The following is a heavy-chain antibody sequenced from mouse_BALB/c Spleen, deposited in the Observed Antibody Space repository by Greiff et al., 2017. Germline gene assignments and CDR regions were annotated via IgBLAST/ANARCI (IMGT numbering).Heavy chain of an antibody. V-gene: IGHV2-9-2*01. CDR3: VRGSWGFDY. CDR1: GFSLTSYD. Sequence: VMLVESGPGLVAPSQSLSITCTVSGFSLTSYDISWIRQPPGKGLEWLGVIWTGGGTNYNSAFMSRLSISKDNSKSQVFLKMNSLQTDDTAIYYCVRGSWGFDYWGQGTTLTVSS. D-gene: IGHD4-1*01. CDR2: IWTGGGT. J-gene: IGHJ2*01.